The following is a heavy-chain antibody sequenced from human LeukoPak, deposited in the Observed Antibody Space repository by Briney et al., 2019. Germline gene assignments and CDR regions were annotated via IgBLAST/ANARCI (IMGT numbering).Heavy chain of an antibody. V-gene: IGHV4-4*07. CDR1: GGSISSYY. Sequence: SETLSLTCTVSGGSISSYYWSWIRQPAGKGLEWIGRIYTSGSTNYNPSLKSRVTMSVGTSKNQFSLKLSSVTAADTAVYYCASSGHEGYCSGGSCPDPYYYYGMDVWGQGTTVTVSS. J-gene: IGHJ6*02. CDR3: ASSGHEGYCSGGSCPDPYYYYGMDV. CDR2: IYTSGST. D-gene: IGHD2-15*01.